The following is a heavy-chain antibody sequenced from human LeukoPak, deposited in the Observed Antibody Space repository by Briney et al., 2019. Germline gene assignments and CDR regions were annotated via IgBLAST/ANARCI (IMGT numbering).Heavy chain of an antibody. J-gene: IGHJ4*02. V-gene: IGHV3-30*04. CDR2: ISYDGSDI. CDR1: GFSFSSHA. Sequence: TGGSLRLSCVGSGFSFSSHAMHWVRQAPGKGMEWVAVISYDGSDIRYAESVKGRFTISREDSKKTLYLEMNSPRTDDSTVYHCASWAGGAQAGILGFGVFDYWGQGTLVTVSS. CDR3: ASWAGGAQAGILGFGVFDY. D-gene: IGHD6-19*01.